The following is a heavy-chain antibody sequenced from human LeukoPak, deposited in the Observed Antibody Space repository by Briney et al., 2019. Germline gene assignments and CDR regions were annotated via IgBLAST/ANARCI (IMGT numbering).Heavy chain of an antibody. D-gene: IGHD5-24*01. Sequence: PGGSLRLSCAASGFTFSDYYMTWIRQAPGKGLEWVSYIGSSGSIIHYADSVKGRFTISRDNAKNSLYLQMNTLRAEDTAVYYCAKERWLQLGFDYWGQGTLVTVSS. CDR2: IGSSGSII. V-gene: IGHV3-11*01. J-gene: IGHJ4*02. CDR1: GFTFSDYY. CDR3: AKERWLQLGFDY.